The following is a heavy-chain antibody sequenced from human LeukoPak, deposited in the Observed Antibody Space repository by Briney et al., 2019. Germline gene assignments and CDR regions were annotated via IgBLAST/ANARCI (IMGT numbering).Heavy chain of an antibody. CDR1: GGSISSSSYY. D-gene: IGHD6-25*01. J-gene: IGHJ6*02. V-gene: IGHV4-39*01. Sequence: SETLSLTCTVSGGSISSSSYYWGWIRQPPGKGLEWIGSIVYTGRTYYNPSLKSRVTISVDTSKNQFSLKLSSVTAADTAVYYCARGRGNYYYYGMDVWGQGTAVTVSS. CDR2: IVYTGRT. CDR3: ARGRGNYYYYGMDV.